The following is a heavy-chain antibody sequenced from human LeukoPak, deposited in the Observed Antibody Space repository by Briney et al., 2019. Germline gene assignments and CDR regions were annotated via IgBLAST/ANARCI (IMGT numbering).Heavy chain of an antibody. V-gene: IGHV4-4*07. CDR1: GGSISSYF. Sequence: SETLSLTCTVSGGSISSYFWSWVRQPAGKGLEWIGRIYPSGNTNYNPSLKSRVTFSVDTSKTQFSLRLSSVTAADTAVYYCAREDSGSYYNYYYFYMDVWGKGTTVTISS. J-gene: IGHJ6*03. CDR3: AREDSGSYYNYYYFYMDV. D-gene: IGHD3-10*01. CDR2: IYPSGNT.